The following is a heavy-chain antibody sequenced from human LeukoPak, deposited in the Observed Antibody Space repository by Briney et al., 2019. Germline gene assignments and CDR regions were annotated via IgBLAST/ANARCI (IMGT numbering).Heavy chain of an antibody. CDR1: GGSISNNLYY. D-gene: IGHD3-16*02. J-gene: IGHJ6*03. V-gene: IGHV4-39*06. CDR2: LYYSGST. Sequence: SETLSLTCTVAGGSISNNLYYWGWVRQPPGKGLEWIGSLYYSGSTYYNASLKGRVTISIDKAKNQFALMLSSVTAADTAVYFCARISSVWVKDFYYYMDVWGKGTTVTVSS. CDR3: ARISSVWVKDFYYYMDV.